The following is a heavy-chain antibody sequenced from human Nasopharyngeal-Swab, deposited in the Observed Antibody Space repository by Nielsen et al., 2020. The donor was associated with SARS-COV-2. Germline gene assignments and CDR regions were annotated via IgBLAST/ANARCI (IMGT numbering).Heavy chain of an antibody. CDR3: ARGRIAG. J-gene: IGHJ4*02. CDR1: GFTFSSYA. Sequence: GSLGLSCAASGFTFSSYAMHWVRQAPGKGLEWVAVISYDGSNKYYADSVKGRFTISRDNSKNTLYLQMNSLRAEDTAVYYCARGRIAGWGQGTLVTVSS. CDR2: ISYDGSNK. D-gene: IGHD6-13*01. V-gene: IGHV3-30-3*01.